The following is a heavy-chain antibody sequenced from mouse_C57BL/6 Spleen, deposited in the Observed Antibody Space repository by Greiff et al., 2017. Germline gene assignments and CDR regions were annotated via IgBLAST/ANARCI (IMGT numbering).Heavy chain of an antibody. CDR2: IDPSDSET. D-gene: IGHD2-4*01. V-gene: IGHV1-52*01. CDR3: ATSDDYAAHYYYDY. CDR1: GYTFTSYW. Sequence: QVQLQQSGAELVRPGSSVKLSCKASGYTFTSYWMHWVKQRPIQGLEWIGNIDPSDSETHYNQKFKDKATLTVDKSSSTAYMQLSSLTSEDSAVYYCATSDDYAAHYYYDYWGQGTTLTVSA. J-gene: IGHJ2*01.